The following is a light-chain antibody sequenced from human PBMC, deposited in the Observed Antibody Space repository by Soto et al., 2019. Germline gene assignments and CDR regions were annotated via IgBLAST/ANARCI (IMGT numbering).Light chain of an antibody. Sequence: DIQMTQSPSSLSASVGDRVTITCQASQDIKNYLNWYQQKPGEAPNLLIYDASNLKTGVPSRFSGSGSGTHFTFTISSLQPEDIATYYCQHCDHLPPLSFGGGTKVEIK. V-gene: IGKV1-33*01. CDR1: QDIKNY. CDR3: QHCDHLPPLS. J-gene: IGKJ4*01. CDR2: DAS.